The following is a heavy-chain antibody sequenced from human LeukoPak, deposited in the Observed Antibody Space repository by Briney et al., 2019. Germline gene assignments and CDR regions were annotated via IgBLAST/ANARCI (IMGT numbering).Heavy chain of an antibody. CDR1: GYTFTGYY. V-gene: IGHV1-2*06. CDR2: INPNSGGT. J-gene: IGHJ4*02. Sequence: GASVKVSCKASGYTFTGYYMHWVRQAPGQGLEWMGRINPNSGGTNYAQKFQGRVTMTRDTSISTAYMELSRLRSDDTAVYYCARSYSSTSCFDYWGQGTLVTVSS. CDR3: ARSYSSTSCFDY. D-gene: IGHD2-2*01.